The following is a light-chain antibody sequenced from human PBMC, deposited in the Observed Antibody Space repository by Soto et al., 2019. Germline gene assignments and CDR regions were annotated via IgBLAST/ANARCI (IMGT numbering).Light chain of an antibody. Sequence: QLVLTQPPSVSGAPGKRVTISCTGSSSDIGAGSDVHWYQQLPGTAPKLLIYDNTNRPSGVPDRFSGSKSGTSASLAITGLQAEDEADYYCQSYDSSQSVSMFGGGTKVTVL. CDR3: QSYDSSQSVSM. J-gene: IGLJ3*02. CDR1: SSDIGAGSD. CDR2: DNT. V-gene: IGLV1-40*01.